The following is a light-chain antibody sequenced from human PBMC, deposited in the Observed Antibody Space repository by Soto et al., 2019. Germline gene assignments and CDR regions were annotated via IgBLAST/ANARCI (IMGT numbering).Light chain of an antibody. J-gene: IGKJ5*01. CDR3: MQSTQRPPT. CDR2: EVS. V-gene: IGKV2D-29*02. CDR1: QSLLHITGETF. Sequence: VMTQTPLSLSVAPGQPASISCKSNQSLLHITGETFLFWYPQKPGQSPQLLIYEVSTRVSGVPDRFSGSGSGTDFTLEISRVETDDVVIYYCMQSTQRPPTFGQGTRLE.